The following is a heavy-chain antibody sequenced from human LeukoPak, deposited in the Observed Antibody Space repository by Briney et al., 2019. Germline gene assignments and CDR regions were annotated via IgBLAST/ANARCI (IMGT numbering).Heavy chain of an antibody. CDR1: GYSFTSYW. D-gene: IGHD2-2*01. CDR2: IYPGDSDT. CDR3: AKDGDCSSTSCYSGFDY. V-gene: IGHV5-51*01. J-gene: IGHJ4*02. Sequence: GESLKISCQGSGYSFTSYWIGWVRQVPGKGLEWMGIIYPGDSDTRYSPSFQGQVTISPDKSISTAYLQWSSLKASDTAMYYCAKDGDCSSTSCYSGFDYWGQGTLVTVSS.